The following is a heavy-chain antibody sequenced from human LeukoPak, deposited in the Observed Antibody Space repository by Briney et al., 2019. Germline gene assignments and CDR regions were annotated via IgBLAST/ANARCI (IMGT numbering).Heavy chain of an antibody. CDR3: AKDSPKSYTLGGVYYFDY. V-gene: IGHV3-21*01. D-gene: IGHD2-8*01. CDR1: GFTFSSYS. J-gene: IGHJ4*02. CDR2: ISSASSYI. Sequence: PGGSLRLSCAASGFTFSSYSMNWVRQAPGKGLEWVSAISSASSYIYYADSVKGRFTVSRDNSKNSLYLNMNSLRAEDTAIYYCAKDSPKSYTLGGVYYFDYWGQGTLLTVSS.